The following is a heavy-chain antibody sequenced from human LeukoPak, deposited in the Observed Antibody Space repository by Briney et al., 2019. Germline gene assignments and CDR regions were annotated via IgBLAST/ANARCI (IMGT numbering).Heavy chain of an antibody. CDR3: ARDIYSSSWYSYCGMDV. CDR1: GYTFTSYG. D-gene: IGHD6-13*01. V-gene: IGHV1-18*01. CDR2: ISAYNGNT. J-gene: IGHJ6*02. Sequence: ASVKVSCKASGYTFTSYGISWVRQAPGQGLEWMGWISAYNGNTNYAQKLQGRITMTTDTSTSTAYMELRSLRSDDTAVYYCARDIYSSSWYSYCGMDVWGQGTTVTVSS.